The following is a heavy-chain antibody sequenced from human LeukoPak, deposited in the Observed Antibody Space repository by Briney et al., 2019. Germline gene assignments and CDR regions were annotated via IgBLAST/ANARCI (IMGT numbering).Heavy chain of an antibody. J-gene: IGHJ4*02. CDR3: ARINYGDY. CDR1: GGSISSSSYY. V-gene: IGHV4-39*07. CDR2: IYYSGST. Sequence: PPETLSLTCTVSGGSISSSSYYWGWIRQPPGKGLEWIGSIYYSGSTYYNPSLKSRVTISVDTSKNQFSLKLSSVTAADTAVYYCARINYGDYWGQGTLVTVSS.